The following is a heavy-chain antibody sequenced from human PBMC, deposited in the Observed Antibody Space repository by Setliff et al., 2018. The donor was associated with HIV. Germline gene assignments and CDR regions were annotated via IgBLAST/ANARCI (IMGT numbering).Heavy chain of an antibody. D-gene: IGHD4-17*01. CDR3: ARDDYLDGR. Sequence: GASVKVSCKASGYTFSNYDINWVRQATGQGLEWMGWMNPNSGNTGSPQKFQGGLTMTRNTSINTAYMELNGLRAEDTAMYYCARDDYLDGRWGQGTLVTVSS. J-gene: IGHJ4*02. CDR2: MNPNSGNT. CDR1: GYTFSNYD. V-gene: IGHV1-8*01.